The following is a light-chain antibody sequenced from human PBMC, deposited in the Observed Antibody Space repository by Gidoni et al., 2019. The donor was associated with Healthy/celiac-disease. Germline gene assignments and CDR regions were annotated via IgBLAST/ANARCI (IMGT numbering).Light chain of an antibody. CDR1: QSVSSY. CDR2: DAS. J-gene: IGKJ2*01. CDR3: QQRSNWQGPVYT. V-gene: IGKV3-11*01. Sequence: EIVLTQSPATLSLSPGERATLSCRASQSVSSYLAWYQQKPGQAPRLLIYDASNRATGIPARFSGSGSGTDFTLTISSLEPEDFAVYYCQQRSNWQGPVYTFGQGTKLEIK.